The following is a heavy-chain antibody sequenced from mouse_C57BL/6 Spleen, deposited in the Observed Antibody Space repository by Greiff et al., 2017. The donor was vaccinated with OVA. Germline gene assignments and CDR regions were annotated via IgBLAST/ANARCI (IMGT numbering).Heavy chain of an antibody. CDR1: GYTFTSYW. CDR2: IHPNSGST. CDR3: ARKYGTTVVATNYYAMDY. D-gene: IGHD1-1*01. V-gene: IGHV1-64*01. J-gene: IGHJ4*01. Sequence: QVQLQQPGAELVKPGASVKLSCKASGYTFTSYWMHWVKQRPGQGLEWIGMIHPNSGSTNYTEKFKSTATLTVAKSSSTAYMQLSSLKSEDSAVYYCARKYGTTVVATNYYAMDYWGQGTSVTVSS.